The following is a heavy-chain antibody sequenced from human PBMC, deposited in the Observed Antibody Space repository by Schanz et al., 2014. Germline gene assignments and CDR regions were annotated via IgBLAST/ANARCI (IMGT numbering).Heavy chain of an antibody. Sequence: EVQVVESGGGLVQPGGSLRLSCTASEFTFSTDAMSWVRQAPGKGLEWLSVISASGGDTYYADSVKGRFTISRDNTKNSLFLQLNSLRADDTAVYYCARNRGSGGQNWYFDLWGRGTLVTVSS. J-gene: IGHJ2*01. CDR2: ISASGGDT. CDR1: EFTFSTDA. V-gene: IGHV3-23*04. D-gene: IGHD1-26*01. CDR3: ARNRGSGGQNWYFDL.